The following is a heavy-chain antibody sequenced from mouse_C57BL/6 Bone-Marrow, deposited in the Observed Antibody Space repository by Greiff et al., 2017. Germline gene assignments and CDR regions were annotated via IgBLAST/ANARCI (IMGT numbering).Heavy chain of an antibody. J-gene: IGHJ2*01. V-gene: IGHV1-50*01. CDR1: GYTFTSYW. CDR3: ARFGLGSDY. CDR2: IDPSDSYT. D-gene: IGHD3-3*01. Sequence: QVQLQQPGAELVKPGASVKLSCKASGYTFTSYWMQWVKQRPGQGLEWIGEIDPSDSYTNYNQKVKGKATLTVDTSSSPAYMQLSSLTSEDSAVYYCARFGLGSDYWGQGTTLTVSS.